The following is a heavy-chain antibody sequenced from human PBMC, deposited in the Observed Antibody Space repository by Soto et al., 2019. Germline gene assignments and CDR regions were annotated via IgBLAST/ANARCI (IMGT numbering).Heavy chain of an antibody. Sequence: ASVKVSCKASGGTFSSYAISWVRQAPGQGLEWMGGIIPIFGTANYAQKFQGRVTITADESTSTAYMELSSLRSEDTAVYYCARDTRFWSGYPPIYYGMDVWGQGTKVTVYS. CDR3: ARDTRFWSGYPPIYYGMDV. CDR2: IIPIFGTA. J-gene: IGHJ6*02. V-gene: IGHV1-69*13. D-gene: IGHD3-3*01. CDR1: GGTFSSYA.